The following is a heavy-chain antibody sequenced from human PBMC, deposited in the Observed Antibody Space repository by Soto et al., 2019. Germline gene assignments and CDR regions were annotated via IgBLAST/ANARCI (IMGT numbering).Heavy chain of an antibody. J-gene: IGHJ6*02. Sequence: QVQLVESGGGVVQPGRSLRLSCAASGFTFSSYGMHWVRQAPGKGLEWVAVIWHDGSKKYYADSVKGRFTISRDYSKNTLYLQMNSLRAEDTAVYYCARASCSSTSCYALDYYYYGMDVWGQGTTVTVS. CDR1: GFTFSSYG. V-gene: IGHV3-33*01. CDR3: ARASCSSTSCYALDYYYYGMDV. CDR2: IWHDGSKK. D-gene: IGHD2-2*01.